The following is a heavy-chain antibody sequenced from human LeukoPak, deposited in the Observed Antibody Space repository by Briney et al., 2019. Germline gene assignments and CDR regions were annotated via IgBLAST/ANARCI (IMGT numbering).Heavy chain of an antibody. CDR3: ARGLEEGDY. CDR2: ISSSGSTI. J-gene: IGHJ4*02. V-gene: IGHV3-48*03. Sequence: AGGSLRLSCAASGFTFSSYEMNWVRQAPGKGLEWVSYISSSGSTIYYADSVKGRFTISRDNAKNSLYLQMNSLRAEGTAVYYCARGLEEGDYWGQGTLVTVSS. CDR1: GFTFSSYE. D-gene: IGHD5-24*01.